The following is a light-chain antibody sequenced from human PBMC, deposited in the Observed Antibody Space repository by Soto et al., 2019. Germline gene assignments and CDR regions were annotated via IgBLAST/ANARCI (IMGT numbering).Light chain of an antibody. CDR2: DVS. CDR1: SSDVGGYNY. CDR3: SSHTSSSTPVV. V-gene: IGLV2-14*03. Sequence: QSALTQPASVSGSPGQSITISCTGTSSDVGGYNYVSWYQHLPGKAPKLMIYDVSNRPSGVSNRFSGSKSGNTASLTISGLQAEDEADYYGSSHTSSSTPVVFGGGTKLTVL. J-gene: IGLJ2*01.